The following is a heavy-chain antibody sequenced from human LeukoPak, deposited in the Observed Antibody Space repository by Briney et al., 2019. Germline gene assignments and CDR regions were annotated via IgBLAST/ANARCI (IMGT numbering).Heavy chain of an antibody. J-gene: IGHJ4*02. D-gene: IGHD3-3*01. CDR1: GFTFSSYW. CDR2: IKQDGSEK. Sequence: GGSLRLSCAASGFTFSSYWMSWVRQAPGKGLEWVANIKQDGSEKYYVDSVKGRFTISRDNAKNTLYLQMNSLRAEDTAVYYCAKGGLRFQYYFDYWGQGTLVTVSS. CDR3: AKGGLRFQYYFDY. V-gene: IGHV3-7*03.